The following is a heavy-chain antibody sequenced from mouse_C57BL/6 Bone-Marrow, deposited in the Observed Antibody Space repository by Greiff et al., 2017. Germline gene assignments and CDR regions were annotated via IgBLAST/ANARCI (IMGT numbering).Heavy chain of an antibody. V-gene: IGHV1-64*01. D-gene: IGHD2-1*01. CDR1: GYTFTSYW. CDR2: IHPNSGST. Sequence: QVQLQQPGAELVKPGASVKLSCKASGYTFTSYWMHWVKQRPGQGLEWIGMIHPNSGSTNYNEKFKSKATLTVDKSSSTAYMQLSSLTSEDAAVCYCAREGGYYPWFAYWGQGTLVTVSA. CDR3: AREGGYYPWFAY. J-gene: IGHJ3*01.